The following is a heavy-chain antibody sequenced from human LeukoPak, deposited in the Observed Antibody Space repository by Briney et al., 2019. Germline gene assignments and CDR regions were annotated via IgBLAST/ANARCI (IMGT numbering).Heavy chain of an antibody. J-gene: IGHJ5*01. D-gene: IGHD6-19*01. CDR3: TRAGYSSGFDS. CDR1: GFTFSGYW. Sequence: PGGSLRLSCAASGFTFSGYWMHWVRQAPGKGLVCVSRINSDGYSITYADSVKGRFTISRDNAKNTLYLQMNSLIAEDTAVYFCTRAGYSSGFDSWGQGTLVTVSS. CDR2: INSDGYSI. V-gene: IGHV3-74*03.